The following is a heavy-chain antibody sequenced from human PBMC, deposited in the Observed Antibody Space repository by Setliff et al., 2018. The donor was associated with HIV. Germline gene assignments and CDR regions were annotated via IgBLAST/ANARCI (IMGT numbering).Heavy chain of an antibody. CDR1: GGSVYTASYY. J-gene: IGHJ4*02. D-gene: IGHD6-25*01. CDR3: ARRRLVGYSFDY. V-gene: IGHV4-39*01. Sequence: SETLSLTCTVSGGSVYTASYYWAWVRQPSGKGLEWIGTFYFGRTTYYNPSLESRVTLSVDTAKNQLSLKVTSVTAADTAIYYCARRRLVGYSFDYWGQGARSPSPQ. CDR2: FYFGRTT.